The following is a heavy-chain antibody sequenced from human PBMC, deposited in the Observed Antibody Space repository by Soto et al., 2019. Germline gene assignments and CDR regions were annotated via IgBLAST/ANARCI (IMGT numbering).Heavy chain of an antibody. CDR2: IIPIFGTA. D-gene: IGHD1-1*01. CDR3: ARTREPPSPYYYYGMDV. Sequence: QVQLVQSGAEVKKPGSSVKVSCKASGGTFSSYAISWVRQAPGQGLEWMGGIIPIFGTANYAQKFKGRVTITADESTSTAYMELSSLRSEDTAVYYCARTREPPSPYYYYGMDVWGQGTTVTVSS. J-gene: IGHJ6*02. V-gene: IGHV1-69*01. CDR1: GGTFSSYA.